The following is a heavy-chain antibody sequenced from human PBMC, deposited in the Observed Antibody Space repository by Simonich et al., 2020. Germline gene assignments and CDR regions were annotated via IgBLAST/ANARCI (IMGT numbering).Heavy chain of an antibody. CDR3: ARDRYCSGGSCYYFDY. V-gene: IGHV3-33*01. J-gene: IGHJ4*02. CDR2: IWYDGSNK. D-gene: IGHD2-15*01. Sequence: QLQLVESGGGVVQPGRSLRLSCAASGFTFSSYGMHWVRQAPGKGLEWVAVIWYDGSNKYYADSGKGRFTISRDNSKNTLYLQMNSLRAEDTAVYYCARDRYCSGGSCYYFDYWGQGTLVTVSS. CDR1: GFTFSSYG.